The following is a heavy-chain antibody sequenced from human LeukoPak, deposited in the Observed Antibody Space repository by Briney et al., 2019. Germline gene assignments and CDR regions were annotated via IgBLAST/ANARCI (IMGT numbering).Heavy chain of an antibody. CDR2: ISGSGGST. CDR3: ARDPGLYYDSSGYYY. V-gene: IGHV3-23*01. J-gene: IGHJ4*02. CDR1: GFTFSSYA. D-gene: IGHD3-22*01. Sequence: GGSLRLSCAASGFTFSSYAMSWVRQAPGKGLEWVSAISGSGGSTYYADSVKGRFTISRDNAKNSLYLQMNSLRAEDTAVYYCARDPGLYYDSSGYYYEGQGTLVTVSS.